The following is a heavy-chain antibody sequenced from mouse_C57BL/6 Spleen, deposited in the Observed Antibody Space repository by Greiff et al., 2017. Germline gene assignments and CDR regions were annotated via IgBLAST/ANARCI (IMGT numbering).Heavy chain of an antibody. Sequence: QVQLQQSGAELVKPGASVKISCKASGYAFSSYWMNCVKQRPGKGLEWIGHIYPGDGDPNYNGKFKGKATLTADKSSSTAYMQLSSRSSEDSAVYVCARRGIYYDHDGFAYWGQGTLVTVSA. CDR3: ARRGIYYDHDGFAY. CDR2: IYPGDGDP. D-gene: IGHD2-4*01. V-gene: IGHV1-80*01. CDR1: GYAFSSYW. J-gene: IGHJ3*01.